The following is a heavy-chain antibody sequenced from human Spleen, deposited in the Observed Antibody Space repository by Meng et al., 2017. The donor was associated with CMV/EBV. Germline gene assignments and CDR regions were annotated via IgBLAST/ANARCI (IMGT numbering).Heavy chain of an antibody. CDR3: ARVQAGAAPY. CDR2: INHSGST. J-gene: IGHJ4*02. D-gene: IGHD1-26*01. Sequence: LSLPCAVDGGSISGYYWSWIRQPPGKGLEWIGEINHSGSTNYNPSLKSRVTISVDTSKNQLSLKLSSVTAADTAVFYCARVQAGAAPYWGQGTLVTVSS. CDR1: GGSISGYY. V-gene: IGHV4-34*01.